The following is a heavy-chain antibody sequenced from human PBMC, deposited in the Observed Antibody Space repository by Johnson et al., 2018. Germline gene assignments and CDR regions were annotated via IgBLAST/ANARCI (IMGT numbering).Heavy chain of an antibody. Sequence: EVQLVESGGGLVKPGGSLRLSCAASGFTFSSYSMNWVRQAPGKGLEWVSSISSSSSYIYYADSVKGRFTISRDNAKNALYLQMNSLRAEDTAVYYCARDPLSGPDYYYYYMDVWGKGTTVTVSS. CDR2: ISSSSSYI. CDR1: GFTFSSYS. J-gene: IGHJ6*03. D-gene: IGHD6-25*01. V-gene: IGHV3-21*01. CDR3: ARDPLSGPDYYYYYMDV.